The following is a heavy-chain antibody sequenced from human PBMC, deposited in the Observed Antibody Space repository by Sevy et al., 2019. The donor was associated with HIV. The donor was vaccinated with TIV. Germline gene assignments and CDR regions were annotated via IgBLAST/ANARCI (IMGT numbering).Heavy chain of an antibody. D-gene: IGHD6-13*01. CDR3: ARRSSSWYEDHYYYYMDV. CDR1: GGSISSYY. V-gene: IGHV4-59*08. J-gene: IGHJ6*03. Sequence: SETLSLTCTVSGGSISSYYWSWIRQPPGKGLEWIGYIYYSGSTNYNPSLKSRVTISVDTSKNQFSLKLSSVTAADTAVDYCARRSSSWYEDHYYYYMDVWGKGTTVTVSS. CDR2: IYYSGST.